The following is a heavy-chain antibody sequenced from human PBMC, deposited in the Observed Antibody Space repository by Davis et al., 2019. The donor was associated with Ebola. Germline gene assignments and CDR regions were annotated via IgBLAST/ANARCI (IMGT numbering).Heavy chain of an antibody. CDR2: IYPSDGST. Sequence: ASVKVSCKTSGYRFTAYYVNWVRQAPGQGLEWMGLIYPSDGSTTYAPKFQGRVIMTRDTSTSTAYMELTNLRSDDTAVYYCAREVGETKLDQWGQGTLVTVSS. V-gene: IGHV1-46*01. CDR1: GYRFTAYY. D-gene: IGHD1-26*01. CDR3: AREVGETKLDQ. J-gene: IGHJ4*02.